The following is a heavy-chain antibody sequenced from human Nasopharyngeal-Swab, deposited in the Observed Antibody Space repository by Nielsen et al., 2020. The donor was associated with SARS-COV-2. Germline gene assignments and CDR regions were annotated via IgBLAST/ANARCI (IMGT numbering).Heavy chain of an antibody. D-gene: IGHD1-7*01. Sequence: ASVKVSCKASGYTFTSYGISWVRQAPGQGLEWMGWISAYSGNTNYAQKLQGRVTMTTDTSTSTAYMELRSLRSDDTAVYYCARILRLELRTCGMDVWGQGTTVTVSS. CDR1: GYTFTSYG. V-gene: IGHV1-18*01. CDR3: ARILRLELRTCGMDV. CDR2: ISAYSGNT. J-gene: IGHJ6*02.